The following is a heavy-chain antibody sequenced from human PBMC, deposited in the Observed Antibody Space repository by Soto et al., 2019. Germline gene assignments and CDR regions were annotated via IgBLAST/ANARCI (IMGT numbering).Heavy chain of an antibody. D-gene: IGHD6-13*01. Sequence: GGSLRLSCAASGFTFSSYAMSWVRQAPGKGLEWVSAISGSGGSTYYADSVKGRFTISRDNSKNTLYLQMNSLRAEDTAVYYCARVTVNSSSWYDYYGMDVWGQGTTVTVSS. J-gene: IGHJ6*02. CDR1: GFTFSSYA. V-gene: IGHV3-23*01. CDR3: ARVTVNSSSWYDYYGMDV. CDR2: ISGSGGST.